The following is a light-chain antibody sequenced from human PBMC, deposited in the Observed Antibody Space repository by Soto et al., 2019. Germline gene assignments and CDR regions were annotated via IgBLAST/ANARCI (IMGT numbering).Light chain of an antibody. CDR1: SSDIGAYDY. CDR3: SSCTSSSTPYV. J-gene: IGLJ1*01. CDR2: DVT. V-gene: IGLV2-14*01. Sequence: QSVLTQPASVSGSPGQSITISCTGSSSDIGAYDYVSWYQQRPVKAPKLMIFDVTNRPSGVSDRFSGSKSGNTASLTISGLQTEDEADYYCSSCTSSSTPYVFGTGTKVTVL.